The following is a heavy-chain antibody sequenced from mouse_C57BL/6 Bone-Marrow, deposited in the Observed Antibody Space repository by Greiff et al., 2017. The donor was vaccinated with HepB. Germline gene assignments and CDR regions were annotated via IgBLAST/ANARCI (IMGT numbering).Heavy chain of an antibody. CDR2: IYPGDGDT. D-gene: IGHD2-3*01. J-gene: IGHJ3*01. Sequence: VQLQESGPELVKPGASVKISCKASGYAFSSSWMNWVKQRPGKGLEWIGRIYPGDGDTNYNGNFKGKATLTDDKSSSTASIQLRSLTSEDSAVYFCVYDGYHSWFAYWGQGTLVTVSA. V-gene: IGHV1-82*01. CDR3: VYDGYHSWFAY. CDR1: GYAFSSSW.